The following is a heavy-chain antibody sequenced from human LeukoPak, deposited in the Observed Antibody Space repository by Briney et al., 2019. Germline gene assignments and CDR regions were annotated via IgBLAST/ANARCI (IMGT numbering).Heavy chain of an antibody. Sequence: PGGSLRLSCAASGFTFSSYGMHWVRQAPGKGLEWVAVISYDGSNKYYADSVKGRFTISRDNSKNTLYLQMNSLRAEDTAVYYCAKAVLGQWLVEDAFDIWGQGTMVTVSS. CDR1: GFTFSSYG. D-gene: IGHD6-19*01. V-gene: IGHV3-30*18. J-gene: IGHJ3*02. CDR2: ISYDGSNK. CDR3: AKAVLGQWLVEDAFDI.